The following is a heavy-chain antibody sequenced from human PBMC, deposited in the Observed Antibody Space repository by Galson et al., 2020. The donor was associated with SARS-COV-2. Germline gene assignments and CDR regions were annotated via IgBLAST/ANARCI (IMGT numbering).Heavy chain of an antibody. CDR1: GFTFDDHA. J-gene: IGHJ4*02. D-gene: IGHD6-13*01. V-gene: IGHV3-9*01. CDR3: VRDRYSSSWYYFDF. CDR2: ISWNSNKI. Sequence: GGSLRLSCAASGFTFDDHAMHWVRQAPGKGLEWVSGISWNSNKIAYVDSVKGRFTISRDSAKNSLYLQMNSLRPEDTALYHCVRDRYSSSWYYFDFWGQGSLVTVSS.